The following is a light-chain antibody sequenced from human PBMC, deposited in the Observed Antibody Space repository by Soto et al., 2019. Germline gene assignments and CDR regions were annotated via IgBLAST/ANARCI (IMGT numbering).Light chain of an antibody. CDR3: MQYGSSPRT. CDR1: QSVSSGY. CDR2: GAS. V-gene: IGKV3-20*01. Sequence: EIVLTQSPGTLSLSPGERATLSCRASQSVSSGYLAWYQQKPGQAPRLLIYGASSRATGIPERFSGSGSGTDFTFTISRLEPEDFAVYYCMQYGSSPRTFGGGTKVEIK. J-gene: IGKJ4*01.